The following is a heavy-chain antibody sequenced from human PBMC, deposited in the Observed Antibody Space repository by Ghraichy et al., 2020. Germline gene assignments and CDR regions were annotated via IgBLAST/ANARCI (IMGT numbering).Heavy chain of an antibody. J-gene: IGHJ5*02. CDR2: IYYSGST. V-gene: IGHV4-39*01. Sequence: ETLSLTCTVSGGSISSSSYYWGWIRQPPGKGLEWIGSIYYSGSTYYNPSLKSRVTISVDTSKNQFSLKLSSVTAADTAVYYCARHGRYMVRGVSPWGQGTLVTVSS. D-gene: IGHD3-10*01. CDR1: GGSISSSSYY. CDR3: ARHGRYMVRGVSP.